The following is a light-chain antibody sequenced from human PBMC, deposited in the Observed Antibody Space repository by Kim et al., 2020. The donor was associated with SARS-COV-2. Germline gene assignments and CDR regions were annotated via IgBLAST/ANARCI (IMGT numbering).Light chain of an antibody. CDR1: QSVGSN. J-gene: IGKJ1*01. Sequence: EIVMTQSPATLSVSPGERATLSCRASQSVGSNVAWYQQKPGQAPRLLIYGASTRATDIPARFSGSGSGTEFTLTISSLQSEDLADYFCQQYDDWPPLAFCQRTKMDSK. V-gene: IGKV3-15*01. CDR3: QQYDDWPPLA. CDR2: GAS.